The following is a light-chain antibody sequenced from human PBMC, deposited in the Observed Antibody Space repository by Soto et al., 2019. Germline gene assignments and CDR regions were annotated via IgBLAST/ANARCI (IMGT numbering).Light chain of an antibody. Sequence: QPVLTQPPSASGSPGQSVTISCTGTSSDVGGYNYVSWYQQHPGKAPKLMIYEVSKRPSGVSGRFSGSKSGNTASLTVSGLQAEDEADYYCSSYAGSDIHYVFGTGTKVTVL. J-gene: IGLJ1*01. CDR2: EVS. CDR3: SSYAGSDIHYV. V-gene: IGLV2-8*01. CDR1: SSDVGGYNY.